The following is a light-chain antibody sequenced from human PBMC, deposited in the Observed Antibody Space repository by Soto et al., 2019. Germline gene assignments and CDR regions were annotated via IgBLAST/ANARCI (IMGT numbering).Light chain of an antibody. Sequence: DIVMTQSPDSLAVSLGERATINCKSSLSVLYSSNNKNYLAWYQQKPGQPPKLLIYWASTRESGVPDRFSGSGSGTDFTLTISSLQAEDVAVYYCQQYYSTPLTFGGGTNVEIK. CDR1: LSVLYSSNNKNY. CDR3: QQYYSTPLT. V-gene: IGKV4-1*01. J-gene: IGKJ4*01. CDR2: WAS.